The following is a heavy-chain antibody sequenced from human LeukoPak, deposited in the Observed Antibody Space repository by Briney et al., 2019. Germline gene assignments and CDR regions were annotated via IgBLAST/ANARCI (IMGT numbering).Heavy chain of an antibody. CDR3: AKAYTIFGEVIFQYHYMDV. Sequence: GGSLRLSCAVSGFTFSSYGIHWVRQAPGKGLEWVAVISYDGSNKYYADSVKGRFTISRDNSKNTLYLQMNSLRAEDTAVYYCAKAYTIFGEVIFQYHYMDVWGKGTTVTVSS. CDR1: GFTFSSYG. V-gene: IGHV3-30*18. D-gene: IGHD3-3*01. J-gene: IGHJ6*03. CDR2: ISYDGSNK.